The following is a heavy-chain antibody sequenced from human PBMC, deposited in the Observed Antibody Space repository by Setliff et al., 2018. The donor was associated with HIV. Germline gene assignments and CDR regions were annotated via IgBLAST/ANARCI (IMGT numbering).Heavy chain of an antibody. CDR2: FDPEDGET. CDR1: SSILTQFS. CDR3: AILRIAENWFDP. V-gene: IGHV1-24*01. Sequence: ASVKVSCKVSSSILTQFSMHWVRQAPGKGLEWMGGFDPEDGETIYAQKFQGRVTMTEDTSTDTAYMELSSLRSEDTAVYYCAILRIAENWFDPWGQGTLVTVSS. D-gene: IGHD6-13*01. J-gene: IGHJ5*02.